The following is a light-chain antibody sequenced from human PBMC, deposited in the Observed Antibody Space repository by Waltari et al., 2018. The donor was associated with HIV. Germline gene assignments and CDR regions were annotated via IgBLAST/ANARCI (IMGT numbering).Light chain of an antibody. CDR3: AVWDDSLNGYV. J-gene: IGLJ1*01. Sequence: QSVLTQPPSASGTPGQRVTFSCSGSSSNIGSNTVNWYQQFPGGAPKLLIDTNNQRPSGVPYRFSVSKSGTSASLATSGLQSEDEADYYCAVWDDSLNGYVFGPGTKVTVL. CDR2: TNN. CDR1: SSNIGSNT. V-gene: IGLV1-44*01.